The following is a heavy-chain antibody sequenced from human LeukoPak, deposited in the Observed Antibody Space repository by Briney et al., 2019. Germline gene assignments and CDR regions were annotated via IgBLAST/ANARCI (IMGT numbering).Heavy chain of an antibody. CDR3: ATDPQVLGYCSGGSCYSLRR. Sequence: SETLSLTCAVYGGSFSGYYWSWIRQPPGKGLEWIGSIYYSGSTYYNPSLKSRVTISVDTSKNQFSLKLSSVTAEDTAVYYCATDPQVLGYCSGGSCYSLRRWGQGTLVTVSS. CDR2: IYYSGST. J-gene: IGHJ4*02. V-gene: IGHV4-34*01. CDR1: GGSFSGYY. D-gene: IGHD2-15*01.